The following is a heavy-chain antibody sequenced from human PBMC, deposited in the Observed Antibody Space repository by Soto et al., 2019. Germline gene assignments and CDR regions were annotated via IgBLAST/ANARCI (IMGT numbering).Heavy chain of an antibody. CDR3: ARDRDILVVPPDKQRYFYYYGLDV. D-gene: IGHD2-2*01. J-gene: IGHJ6*02. Sequence: SETLSLTCTVSGGSLTGHYLSWVRQPPGKGLEWIGYIYYSGRTHYNPSLKSRVTMSVDTSNNQFSLDVRSVTAADTAVYYCARDRDILVVPPDKQRYFYYYGLDVWGQGTTVTVSS. CDR1: GGSLTGHY. V-gene: IGHV4-59*11. CDR2: IYYSGRT.